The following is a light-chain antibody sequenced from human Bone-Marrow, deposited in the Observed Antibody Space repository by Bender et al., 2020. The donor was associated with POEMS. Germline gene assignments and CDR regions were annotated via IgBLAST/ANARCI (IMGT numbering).Light chain of an antibody. CDR3: AVWDDSLNGWV. J-gene: IGLJ3*02. CDR2: SSH. Sequence: QSVLTQPPSASGTPGQRVTISCSGGSSNIGAHAVNWYQHLPGTAPKLIIDSSHRRPSGVPDRFSGSRSGTSASLAISGLQSEDEADYYCAVWDDSLNGWVFGGGTKLTVL. CDR1: SSNIGAHA. V-gene: IGLV1-44*01.